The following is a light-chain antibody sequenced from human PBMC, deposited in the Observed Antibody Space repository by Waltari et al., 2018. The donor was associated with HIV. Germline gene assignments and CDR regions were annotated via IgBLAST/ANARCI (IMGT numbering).Light chain of an antibody. CDR3: SSYTSPNTLL. CDR2: SVN. Sequence: QSALTPPASVSAFPGQSITISCTGPASDLSFYYFVSWYRQDPGKAPQLVMYSVNTRPSETSSRFSGLKSGNTASLRISGLQFEDEGDYYCSSYTSPNTLLFGGGTKLTV. CDR1: ASDLSFYYF. J-gene: IGLJ3*02. V-gene: IGLV2-14*01.